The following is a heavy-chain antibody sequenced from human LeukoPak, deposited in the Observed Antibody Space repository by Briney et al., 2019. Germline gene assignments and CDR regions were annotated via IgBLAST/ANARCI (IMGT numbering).Heavy chain of an antibody. CDR3: AFRDARQLQYYFDY. D-gene: IGHD4-4*01. Sequence: KPSETLSLTCTVSGGSISSSSYCWGWIRQPPGRGLEWIGSIYYSGSTYYNPSLKSRVTISVDTSKNQFSLKLSSVTAADTAVYYCAFRDARQLQYYFDYWGQGTLVTVSS. J-gene: IGHJ4*02. V-gene: IGHV4-39*01. CDR2: IYYSGST. CDR1: GGSISSSSYC.